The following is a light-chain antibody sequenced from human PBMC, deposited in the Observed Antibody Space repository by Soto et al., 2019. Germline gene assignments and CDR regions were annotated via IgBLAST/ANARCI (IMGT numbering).Light chain of an antibody. V-gene: IGKV1-39*01. Sequence: DIQMTQSPSSLSASVGDRVTITCRASQTINSYLNWYQQKPGKAPNLLIHAASTLQGGVPSRFSGSGSGTDFTITISSLQPEDFATYYCQQSYSTFTFGGGTKVEIK. J-gene: IGKJ4*01. CDR3: QQSYSTFT. CDR2: AAS. CDR1: QTINSY.